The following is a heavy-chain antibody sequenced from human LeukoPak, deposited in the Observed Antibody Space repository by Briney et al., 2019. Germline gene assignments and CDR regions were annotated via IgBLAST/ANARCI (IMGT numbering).Heavy chain of an antibody. Sequence: KPSETLSLTCAVYGGSFSGYYWSWIRQPPGKGLEWIGEINHSGSTNYNPSLKSRVTISVDTSKNQFSLKLRSVTAADTAVYYCALGIFGVVPYYFDYWGQGTLVTVSS. D-gene: IGHD3-3*01. CDR2: INHSGST. CDR1: GGSFSGYY. J-gene: IGHJ4*02. CDR3: ALGIFGVVPYYFDY. V-gene: IGHV4-34*01.